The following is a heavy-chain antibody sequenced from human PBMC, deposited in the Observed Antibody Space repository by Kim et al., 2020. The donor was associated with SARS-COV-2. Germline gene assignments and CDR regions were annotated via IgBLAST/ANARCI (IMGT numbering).Heavy chain of an antibody. V-gene: IGHV2-70*01. J-gene: IGHJ3*02. D-gene: IGHD3-3*01. Sequence: YSTSLKTRLTISKDTSKNQVVLTMTNMDPVDTATYYCARTLEGAGVAFDIWGQGTMVTVSS. CDR3: ARTLEGAGVAFDI.